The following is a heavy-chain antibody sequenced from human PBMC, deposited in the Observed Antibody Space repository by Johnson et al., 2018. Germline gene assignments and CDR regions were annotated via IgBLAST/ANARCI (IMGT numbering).Heavy chain of an antibody. CDR3: ARVKVPAMVTDYYYYGMDV. V-gene: IGHV3-33*01. J-gene: IGHJ6*02. CDR2: IWYDGSNK. Sequence: VQLVESGGGVVQPGRSLRLSCAASGFTFSSYGMHWVRQAPGKGLEWVAVIWYDGSNKYYSDSVTGRFTLSRDNSKNTLYLQMNSLTAEDTAVYYWARVKVPAMVTDYYYYGMDVWGQGTTVTVSS. D-gene: IGHD5-18*01. CDR1: GFTFSSYG.